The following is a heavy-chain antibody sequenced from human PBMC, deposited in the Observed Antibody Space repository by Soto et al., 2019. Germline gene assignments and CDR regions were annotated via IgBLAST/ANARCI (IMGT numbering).Heavy chain of an antibody. D-gene: IGHD3-22*01. J-gene: IGHJ5*01. CDR2: ISASGGTA. CDR3: AKLTYPSDSTGYYYERVSGWIDS. V-gene: IGHV3-23*01. CDR1: GFIFSSYA. Sequence: QTGGSLRLSCAASGFIFSSYAMSWVRQAPGKGLEWVSSISASGGTANLADSVEGRCTISRDNSKSTLYLQMNSLRAEDTAVYYCAKLTYPSDSTGYYYERVSGWIDSWGQGTLVTVSS.